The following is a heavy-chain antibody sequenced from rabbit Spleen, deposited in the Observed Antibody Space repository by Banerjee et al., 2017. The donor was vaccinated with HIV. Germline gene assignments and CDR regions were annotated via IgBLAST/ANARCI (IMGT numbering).Heavy chain of an antibody. CDR3: ARGPATITYFNL. Sequence: QSLVVSGGDLVKPAGSLTLTCTASGFSFISGYAMCWVRQAPGKGREWIACMNPVFDSSAYASWAKGRFTKSKTSSTTVTLQMTSRTGADTATYVGARGPATITYFNLWGQGTLVTVS. CDR2: MNPVFDSS. D-gene: IGHD2-1*01. V-gene: IGHV1S40*01. CDR1: GFSFISGYA. J-gene: IGHJ4*01.